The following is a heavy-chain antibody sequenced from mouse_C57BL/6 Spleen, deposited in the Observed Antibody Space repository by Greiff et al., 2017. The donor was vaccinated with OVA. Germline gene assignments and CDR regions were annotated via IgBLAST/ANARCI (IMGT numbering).Heavy chain of an antibody. CDR2: IYPGNSDT. D-gene: IGHD2-4*01. J-gene: IGHJ4*01. Sequence: EVQLQQSGTVLARPGASVKMSCKTSGYTFTSYWMHWVKQRPGQGLEWIGAIYPGNSDTSYNQKFKGKAKLTAVTSASTAYMELSSLTNEDSAVYYGTRGRDYPYYYAMDYWGQGTSVTVSS. CDR3: TRGRDYPYYYAMDY. CDR1: GYTFTSYW. V-gene: IGHV1-5*01.